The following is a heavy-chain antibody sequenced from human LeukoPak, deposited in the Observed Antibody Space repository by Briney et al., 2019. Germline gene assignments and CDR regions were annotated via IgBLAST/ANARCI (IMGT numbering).Heavy chain of an antibody. D-gene: IGHD1-26*01. Sequence: ASVKVSCKASGGTFSSYAISWVRQAPGQGLEWMGWISAYNGNTNYAQKLQGRVTMTTDTSTSTAYMELRSLRSDDTAVYYCARDRGELLANDYWGQGTLVTVSS. V-gene: IGHV1-18*01. CDR3: ARDRGELLANDY. CDR1: GGTFSSYA. CDR2: ISAYNGNT. J-gene: IGHJ4*02.